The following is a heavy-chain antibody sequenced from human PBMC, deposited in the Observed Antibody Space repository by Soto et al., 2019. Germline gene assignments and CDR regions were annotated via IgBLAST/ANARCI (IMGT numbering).Heavy chain of an antibody. J-gene: IGHJ4*02. CDR2: IYYSGST. V-gene: IGHV4-59*01. D-gene: IGHD6-6*01. CDR1: GGSISSYY. Sequence: SETLSLTCTVSGGSISSYYWSWIRQPPGKGLEWIGYIYYSGSTNYNPSLKSRVTISVDTSKNQFSLKLSSVTAADTDVYYCARLKCGGKYSSSDQAPGYYFDYWGQGTLVTVSS. CDR3: ARLKCGGKYSSSDQAPGYYFDY.